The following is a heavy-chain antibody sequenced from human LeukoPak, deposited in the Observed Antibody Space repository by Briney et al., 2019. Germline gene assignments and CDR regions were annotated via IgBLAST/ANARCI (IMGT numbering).Heavy chain of an antibody. CDR3: ARGHDFWSGYYYFDY. V-gene: IGHV3-66*01. Sequence: GGSLRLSCAASGFTVSSNYMSWVRQAPGKGLEWVSVIYSGGSTYYADSVKGRFTISRDNSKNTLYLQMNSLRAEDTAVYYCARGHDFWSGYYYFDYWGQGTLVTVSS. CDR1: GFTVSSNY. J-gene: IGHJ4*02. CDR2: IYSGGST. D-gene: IGHD3-3*01.